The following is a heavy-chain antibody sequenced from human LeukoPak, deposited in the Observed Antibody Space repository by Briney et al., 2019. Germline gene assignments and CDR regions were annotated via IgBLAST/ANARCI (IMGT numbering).Heavy chain of an antibody. V-gene: IGHV4-59*01. J-gene: IGHJ3*02. D-gene: IGHD3-22*01. CDR1: GGSISSYY. CDR3: ARDREDYYDSSGPVWAFDI. CDR2: IYYSGST. Sequence: SETLSLTCTVSGGSISSYYWSWIRQPPGKGLEWIGYIYYSGSTNYNPSLKSRVTISVDTSMNQFSLKLSSVTAADTAVYYCARDREDYYDSSGPVWAFDIWGQGTMVTVSS.